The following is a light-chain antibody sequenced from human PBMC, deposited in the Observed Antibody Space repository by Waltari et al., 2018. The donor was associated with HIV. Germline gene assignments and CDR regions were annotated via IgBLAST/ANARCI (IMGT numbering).Light chain of an antibody. CDR2: DVS. J-gene: IGLJ1*01. Sequence: QSALPQPASVSGSTGQSITISCTGTSSHGGGYHSLAWYQQHPGKAPKLIIYDVSNRPSGVPYRFSGSKSGNTASLTISGLQAEDEADYYCKSKTSSSTPCVFGTGTKVTVL. CDR3: KSKTSSSTPCV. V-gene: IGLV2-14*03. CDR1: SSHGGGYHS.